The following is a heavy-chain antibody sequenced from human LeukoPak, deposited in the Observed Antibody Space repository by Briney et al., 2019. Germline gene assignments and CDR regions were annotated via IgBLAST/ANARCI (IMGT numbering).Heavy chain of an antibody. V-gene: IGHV3-73*01. CDR3: TRRPFGGNSSPYWYFDL. D-gene: IGHD4-23*01. CDR2: IRNKPNNYAT. J-gene: IGHJ2*01. CDR1: GFTFSDSA. Sequence: GGSLKLSCAASGFTFSDSAMHWVRQASGKGLEWVGRIRNKPNNYATAYAASVKGRFTISRDDSKNTAFLQMNSLETEDTAVYYCTRRPFGGNSSPYWYFDLWGRGTLVTVSS.